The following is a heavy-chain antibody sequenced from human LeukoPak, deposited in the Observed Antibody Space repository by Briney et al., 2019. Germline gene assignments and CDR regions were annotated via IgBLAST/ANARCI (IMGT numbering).Heavy chain of an antibody. CDR2: IHYSGSPYYINYRGST. V-gene: IGHV4-39*01. J-gene: IGHJ3*02. CDR3: ARNDSGGFDAFDI. CDR1: GGSINSNTYY. D-gene: IGHD3-22*01. Sequence: SETLSLTRTVSGGSINSNTYYWGWIRQPPGKGLEWIGSIHYSGSPYYINYRGSTFYNPSLKSRVTISVDTSKNQFSLKLNSVIAADTAIYYCARNDSGGFDAFDIWGQGTMVTVSS.